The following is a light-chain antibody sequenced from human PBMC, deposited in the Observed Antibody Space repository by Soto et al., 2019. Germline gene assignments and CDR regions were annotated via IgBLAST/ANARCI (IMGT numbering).Light chain of an antibody. CDR2: GAS. J-gene: IGKJ4*01. V-gene: IGKV3-20*01. CDR3: HHYGSSFS. Sequence: EIVLTQSPGTLSLSPGERATLSCRASQSLTSSDLAWYQQKPGQAPRLLIFGASRRATGIPDRFSVGGSVTDFTLTISRLEPEDFAVYYCHHYGSSFSFGGGTKVELK. CDR1: QSLTSSD.